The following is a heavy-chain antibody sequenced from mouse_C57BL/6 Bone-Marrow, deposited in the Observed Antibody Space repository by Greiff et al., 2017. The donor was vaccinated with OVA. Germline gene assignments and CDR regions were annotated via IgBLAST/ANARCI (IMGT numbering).Heavy chain of an antibody. CDR3: AREDYSNYGGFAC. CDR1: GYTFTSYW. J-gene: IGHJ3*01. CDR2: IDPSDSDT. Sequence: VQLQQPGAELVMPGASVKLSCKASGYTFTSYWMHWVKQRPGQGLEWIGEIDPSDSDTNYNQKFKGKSTLTVDKSSSTAYMQLSSLTSEDSAVYYGAREDYSNYGGFACWGQGTLVTVSA. D-gene: IGHD2-5*01. V-gene: IGHV1-69*01.